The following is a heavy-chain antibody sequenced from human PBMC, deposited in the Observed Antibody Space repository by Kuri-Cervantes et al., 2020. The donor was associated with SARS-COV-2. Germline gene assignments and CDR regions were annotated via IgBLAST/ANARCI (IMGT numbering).Heavy chain of an antibody. Sequence: SVKVSCKASGGTFSSYAISWVRQAPGQGLEWMGGIIPIFGTANYAQKFQGRVTITADESTSTAYMELSSLRSEDTAMYYCARPLGYCSGGSCYSEDYNYYGMDVWGQGTTVTVSS. CDR2: IIPIFGTA. D-gene: IGHD2-15*01. J-gene: IGHJ6*02. V-gene: IGHV1-69*13. CDR3: ARPLGYCSGGSCYSEDYNYYGMDV. CDR1: GGTFSSYA.